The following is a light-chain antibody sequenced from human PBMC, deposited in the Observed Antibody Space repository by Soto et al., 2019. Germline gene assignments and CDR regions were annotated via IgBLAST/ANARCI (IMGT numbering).Light chain of an antibody. CDR1: SGHSNYA. Sequence: QPVLTQSPSASASLGASVKLTCTLSSGHSNYAIAWHQQQPEKGPRYLMKINSDGSHRKGDGIPDRFSVSSSGAERYLTISSLQSEDEADYYCQTWATGIQVFGGGTKLTVL. V-gene: IGLV4-69*01. CDR3: QTWATGIQV. J-gene: IGLJ3*02. CDR2: INSDGSH.